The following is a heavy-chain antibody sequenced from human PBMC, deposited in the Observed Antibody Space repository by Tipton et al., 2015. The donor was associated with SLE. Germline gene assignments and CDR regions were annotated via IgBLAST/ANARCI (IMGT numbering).Heavy chain of an antibody. CDR2: IYYSGST. V-gene: IGHV4-39*07. Sequence: TLSLTCTVSGGSISSSSYYWGWIRQPPGKGPEWIGSIYYSGSTYYNPSLKSRVTISVDTSKNQFSLKLSSVTAAYTAVYYCARRGVGPYGSGSYVDYWGQGTLVTVSS. CDR1: GGSISSSSYY. CDR3: ARRGVGPYGSGSYVDY. D-gene: IGHD3-10*01. J-gene: IGHJ4*02.